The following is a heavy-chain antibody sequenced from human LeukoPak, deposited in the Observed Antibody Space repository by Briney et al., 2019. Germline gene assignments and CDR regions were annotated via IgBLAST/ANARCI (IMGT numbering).Heavy chain of an antibody. J-gene: IGHJ4*02. CDR2: LSGSGGGT. Sequence: GGSLRLSCAASGFTFSGRWMHWVRQAPGKGLEWVAGLSGSGGGTNYADSVKGRFTISRDNAKNTLYLQMNSLRAEDTAVYFCAKRGVVIRVILVGFHKEAYYFDSWGQGALVTVSS. CDR1: GFTFSGRW. CDR3: AKRGVVIRVILVGFHKEAYYFDS. D-gene: IGHD3-10*01. V-gene: IGHV3-23*01.